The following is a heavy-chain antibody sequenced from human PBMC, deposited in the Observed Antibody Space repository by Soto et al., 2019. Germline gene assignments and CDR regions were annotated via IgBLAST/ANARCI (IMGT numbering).Heavy chain of an antibody. CDR2: ISGSGGST. CDR1: GFTFSSYA. D-gene: IGHD5-18*01. Sequence: GGSLRLSCAASGFTFSSYAMSWVRQAPGKGLEWVSAISGSGGSTYYADSVKGRFTISRDNSKNTLYLEMNSLRAEDTAVYYCAGRIYSYGFRLDYWGQGTLVTVSS. J-gene: IGHJ4*02. V-gene: IGHV3-23*01. CDR3: AGRIYSYGFRLDY.